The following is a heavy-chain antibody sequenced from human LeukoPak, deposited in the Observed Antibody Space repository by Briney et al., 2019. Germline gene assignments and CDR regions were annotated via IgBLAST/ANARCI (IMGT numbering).Heavy chain of an antibody. CDR2: IYHSGST. J-gene: IGHJ4*02. Sequence: SQTLSLTCAVSGGSISSGGYSWSWIRQPPGKGLEWIGYIYHSGSTYYNPSLKSRVTISVDRSKNQFSLKLCSVTAADTAVYYCAREYSSGWYDYWGQGTLVTVSS. CDR3: AREYSSGWYDY. V-gene: IGHV4-30-2*01. D-gene: IGHD6-19*01. CDR1: GGSISSGGYS.